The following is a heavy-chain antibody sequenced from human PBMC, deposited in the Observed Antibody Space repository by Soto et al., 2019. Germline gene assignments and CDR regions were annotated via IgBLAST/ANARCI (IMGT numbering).Heavy chain of an antibody. CDR3: ASRRNPYGAYDY. J-gene: IGHJ4*02. CDR2: IYSDGST. CDR1: GFTVSSNF. V-gene: IGHV3-66*01. Sequence: PGGSLRLSCAASGFTVSSNFMSGVRQAPGKGLEWVSIIYSDGSTYYADSVKGRFTISRDNSKNTLYLQMNSLRADDTAVYYCASRRNPYGAYDYWGQGTLVTVSS. D-gene: IGHD4-17*01.